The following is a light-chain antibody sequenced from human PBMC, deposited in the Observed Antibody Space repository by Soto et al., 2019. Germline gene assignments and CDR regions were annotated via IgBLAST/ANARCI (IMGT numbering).Light chain of an antibody. V-gene: IGKV3-20*01. CDR3: EQYFTSHRK. J-gene: IGKJ1*01. Sequence: EIVLTQSPDTLSLSPGERATLSCRASQSVSSNYFAWYQQKSGQAPRLLIYGASSRASGIPDRFSGSTSGTDFILTISILEREDVALYYCEQYFTSHRKVGKGTKVEVK. CDR2: GAS. CDR1: QSVSSNY.